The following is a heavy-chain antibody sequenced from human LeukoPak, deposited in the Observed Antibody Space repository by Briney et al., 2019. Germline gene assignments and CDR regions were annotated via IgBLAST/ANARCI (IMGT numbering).Heavy chain of an antibody. CDR1: GGSISRYS. CDR3: ATSIQFDFWSAIAPLDI. CDR2: IYYSGST. Sequence: PSETLSLTCALSGGSISRYSWSWVRQPPGKGLGWVGYIYYSGSTNYHPSPQSRVTTSVDTSTNQFSLKLSSLTAADTAVYYCATSIQFDFWSAIAPLDIWGKGTTVTVSS. V-gene: IGHV4-59*01. J-gene: IGHJ6*04. D-gene: IGHD3-3*01.